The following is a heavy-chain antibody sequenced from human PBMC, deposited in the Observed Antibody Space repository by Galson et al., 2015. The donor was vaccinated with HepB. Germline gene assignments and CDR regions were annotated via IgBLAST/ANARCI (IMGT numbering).Heavy chain of an antibody. CDR3: ARRKGVIYLGGAFDI. CDR2: IYPGDSDT. D-gene: IGHD2-15*01. J-gene: IGHJ3*02. Sequence: KVSCKGSGYSFTSYWIGWVRQMPGKGLEWMGIIYPGDSDTRYSPSFQGQVTISADKSISTAYLQWSSLKASDTAMYYCARRKGVIYLGGAFDIWGQGTMVTVSS. CDR1: GYSFTSYW. V-gene: IGHV5-51*01.